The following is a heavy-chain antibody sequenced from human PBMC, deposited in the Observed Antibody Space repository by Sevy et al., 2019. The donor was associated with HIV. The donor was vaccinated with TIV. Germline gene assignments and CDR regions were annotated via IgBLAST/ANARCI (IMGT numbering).Heavy chain of an antibody. CDR2: ISGYNSNR. Sequence: ASVEVSCKASAYTFSSYGISWVRQAPGQGLEWMGWISGYNSNRKYAQKFQDRVTMTTDTSTSTAYMELRSLRSDDTAVYYCARCLGGLRPWEYNWFDPWGQGTLVTVSS. CDR1: AYTFSSYG. CDR3: ARCLGGLRPWEYNWFDP. D-gene: IGHD1-26*01. V-gene: IGHV1-18*01. J-gene: IGHJ5*02.